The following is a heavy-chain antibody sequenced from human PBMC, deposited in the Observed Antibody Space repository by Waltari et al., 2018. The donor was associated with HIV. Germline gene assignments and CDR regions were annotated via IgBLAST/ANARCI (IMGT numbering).Heavy chain of an antibody. CDR3: ARLSIVVVPDTDY. J-gene: IGHJ4*02. V-gene: IGHV4-39*01. CDR2: IYYSGST. D-gene: IGHD2-21*01. Sequence: QLQLQESGPGLVKPSETLSLTCTVSGGSISSSSYYWGWIRQPPGKGLEWIGSIYYSGSTYYNPSLKSRVTISVDTSKNQFSLKLSSVTAADTAVYYCARLSIVVVPDTDYWGQGTLVTVSS. CDR1: GGSISSSSYY.